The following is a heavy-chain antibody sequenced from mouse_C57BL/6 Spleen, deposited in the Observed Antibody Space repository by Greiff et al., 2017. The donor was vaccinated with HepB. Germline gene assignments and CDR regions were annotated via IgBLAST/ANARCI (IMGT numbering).Heavy chain of an antibody. CDR1: GFSFNTYA. J-gene: IGHJ4*01. V-gene: IGHV10-1*01. D-gene: IGHD1-1*01. Sequence: EVQRVESGGGLVQPKGSLKLSCAASGFSFNTYAINWVRQAPGKGLEWVSRIRSKSNNYATYYADSVKDRFTISRDDSESMLYLQMNNLKTEDTAMYYCVRHGFYYGSSYAMDYWGQGTSVTVSS. CDR3: VRHGFYYGSSYAMDY. CDR2: IRSKSNNYAT.